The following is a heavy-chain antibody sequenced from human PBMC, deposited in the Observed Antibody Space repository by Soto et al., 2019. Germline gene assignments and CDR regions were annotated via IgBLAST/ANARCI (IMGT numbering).Heavy chain of an antibody. Sequence: EVQLVESGGGLVQPGRSLRLSCAASGFTFDDYAMHWVRRVPGKGLEWVSSISWNSNIIGYADSVKGRFTISRDNAKKSLSLQMNSLRPEDTALYYCAKGGPDCFCSGGRCYFDYWGQGTLVTVSS. CDR1: GFTFDDYA. CDR3: AKGGPDCFCSGGRCYFDY. D-gene: IGHD2-15*01. J-gene: IGHJ4*02. V-gene: IGHV3-9*01. CDR2: ISWNSNII.